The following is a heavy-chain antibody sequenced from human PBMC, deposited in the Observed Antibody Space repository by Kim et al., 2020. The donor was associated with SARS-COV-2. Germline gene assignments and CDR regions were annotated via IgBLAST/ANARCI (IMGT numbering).Heavy chain of an antibody. V-gene: IGHV4-59*13. D-gene: IGHD6-25*01. Sequence: SETLSLTCTVSGGSISSSYWSWIRQPRGKGLEWIGYIYYSGSTNYNPSLKSRVTISVDTSKNQFSLKLSSVTATDTAVYYCARGRLQFDYWGQGTLVTVS. CDR2: IYYSGST. CDR3: ARGRLQFDY. J-gene: IGHJ4*02. CDR1: GGSISSSY.